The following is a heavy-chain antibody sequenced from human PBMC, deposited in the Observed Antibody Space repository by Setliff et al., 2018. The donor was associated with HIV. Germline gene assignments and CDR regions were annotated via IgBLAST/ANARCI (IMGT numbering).Heavy chain of an antibody. V-gene: IGHV3-15*04. CDR1: GFAFTKAW. CDR2: IEGKTDGGTT. CDR3: TTFSSGFSSDSVDY. J-gene: IGHJ4*02. Sequence: PGGSLRLSCVASGFAFTKAWMSWVRQAPGMGLEWVGRIEGKTDGGTTDYAAPVKGRFTISRDDSKNTLYLQMSSLKTEDTAVYYCTTFSSGFSSDSVDYWGQGTLVTVSS. D-gene: IGHD6-25*01.